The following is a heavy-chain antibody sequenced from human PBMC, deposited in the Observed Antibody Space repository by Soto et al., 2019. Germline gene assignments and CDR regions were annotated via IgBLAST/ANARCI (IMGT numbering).Heavy chain of an antibody. CDR1: GFTFSSYG. CDR3: ARDWGSSWYRGGWFDP. J-gene: IGHJ5*02. V-gene: IGHV3-33*01. D-gene: IGHD6-13*01. Sequence: QVQLVESGGGVVQPGRSLRLSCAASGFTFSSYGMHWVRQAPGKGLEWVEVIWYDGSNKYYADSVKGRFTISRDNSKNTLYLQMNTLRAEDTAVYYCARDWGSSWYRGGWFDPWGQGTLVTVSS. CDR2: IWYDGSNK.